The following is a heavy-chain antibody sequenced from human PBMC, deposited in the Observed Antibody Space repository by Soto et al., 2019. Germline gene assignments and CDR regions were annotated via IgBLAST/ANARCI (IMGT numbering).Heavy chain of an antibody. D-gene: IGHD6-19*01. J-gene: IGHJ4*02. CDR1: GGSISNHY. Sequence: SETLSLTCTVSGGSISNHYWTWIRQPPGKGLEWIGYSHSSGSTDYNPSLRSRVTISVDTSKNQISLNLISVTAADTAVYFCARGGWSCDYWGQGILVTVSS. CDR2: SHSSGST. V-gene: IGHV4-59*11. CDR3: ARGGWSCDY.